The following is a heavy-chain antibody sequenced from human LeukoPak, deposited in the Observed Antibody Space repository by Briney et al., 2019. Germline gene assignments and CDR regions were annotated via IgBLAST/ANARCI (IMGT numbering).Heavy chain of an antibody. Sequence: PGGSLRLSCAASGFTFSSYSMNWVRQAPGKGLEWVSYISSSSSTIYYADSVKGRFTISRDNAKNSLYLQMNSLRAEDTAVYYCARDSTYYDFWSGLDYWGQGTLVTVSS. CDR3: ARDSTYYDFWSGLDY. V-gene: IGHV3-48*01. CDR2: ISSSSSTI. J-gene: IGHJ4*02. CDR1: GFTFSSYS. D-gene: IGHD3-3*01.